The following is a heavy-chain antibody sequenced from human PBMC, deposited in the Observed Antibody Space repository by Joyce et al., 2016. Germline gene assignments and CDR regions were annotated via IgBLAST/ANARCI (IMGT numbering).Heavy chain of an antibody. V-gene: IGHV3-74*01. J-gene: IGHJ6*02. CDR3: ARTGGSYYDYYYYGLDV. CDR1: GFTFSSYW. CDR2: ISSDESST. Sequence: EVQLVESGGGLVQPGGSLRLSCTASGFTFSSYWMHWVRQVSGKGLLWVSHISSDESSTSYVDSVKGRFTISRDNAKNTLYLHMNSLRTEDTAVYYRARTGGSYYDYYYYGLDVWGQGTTVIVSS. D-gene: IGHD1-26*01.